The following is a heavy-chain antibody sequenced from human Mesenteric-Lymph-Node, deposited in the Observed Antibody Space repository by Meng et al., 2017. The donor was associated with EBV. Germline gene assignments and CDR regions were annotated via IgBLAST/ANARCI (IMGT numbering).Heavy chain of an antibody. D-gene: IGHD3-3*01. CDR3: VTRSAQYKTDY. CDR1: GYPFIHYE. Sequence: EVQFVPSGAGGKTPGDTCEISFYVSGYPFIHYELTRVRPGPGKGLGWVGLVDPEDHRTVYAEKFQGRVIISADTSVDTAYMDLTSLRSEDTAVYYCVTRSAQYKTDYWGQGTLVTVSS. CDR2: VDPEDHRT. J-gene: IGHJ4*02. V-gene: IGHV1-69-2*01.